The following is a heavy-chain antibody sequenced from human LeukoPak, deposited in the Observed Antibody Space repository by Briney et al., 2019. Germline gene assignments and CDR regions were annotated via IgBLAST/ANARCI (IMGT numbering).Heavy chain of an antibody. J-gene: IGHJ1*01. CDR2: IYYSGST. CDR1: GGSFSGYY. CDR3: ARVATEPAEYFQH. D-gene: IGHD1-14*01. Sequence: PSETLSLTCAVYGGSFSGYYWSWIRQPPGKGLEWIGYIYYSGSTNYNPSLKSRVTISVDTSKNQFSLKLSSVTAADTAVYYCARVATEPAEYFQHWGQGTLVTVSS. V-gene: IGHV4-59*01.